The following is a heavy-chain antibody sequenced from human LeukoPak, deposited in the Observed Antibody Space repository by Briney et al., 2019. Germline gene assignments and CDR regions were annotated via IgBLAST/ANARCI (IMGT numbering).Heavy chain of an antibody. CDR2: IIPILGIA. J-gene: IGHJ4*02. D-gene: IGHD3-10*01. Sequence: SVKVSCKASGGTFTSYTISWVRQAPGQGLEWMGRIIPILGIANYAQKFQGRVTITADKSASTAYMELSSLRSEDTAVYYCATYYYGSGSNYHFDYRGQGTLVTVSS. CDR3: ATYYYGSGSNYHFDY. V-gene: IGHV1-69*02. CDR1: GGTFTSYT.